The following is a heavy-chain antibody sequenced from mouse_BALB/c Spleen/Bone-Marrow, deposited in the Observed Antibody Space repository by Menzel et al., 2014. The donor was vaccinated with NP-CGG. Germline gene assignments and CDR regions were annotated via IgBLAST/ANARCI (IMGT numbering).Heavy chain of an antibody. CDR3: ARDYGRTAWFAY. CDR2: IDPANGNT. CDR1: GFNIKDTY. D-gene: IGHD1-1*01. Sequence: EVMLVESGAELVKPGASVKLSYTASGFNIKDTYIHWVKQRPEQGLEWIGGIDPANGNTKYDPKFQGKATITADASSNTAYLQLSSLTPEDIAVYYCARDYGRTAWFAYWGQGTLVTVSA. J-gene: IGHJ3*01. V-gene: IGHV14-3*02.